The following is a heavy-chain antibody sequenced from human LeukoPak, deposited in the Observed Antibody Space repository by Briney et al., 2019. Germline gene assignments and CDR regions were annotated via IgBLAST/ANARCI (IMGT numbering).Heavy chain of an antibody. CDR1: GYTFTGYY. J-gene: IGHJ4*02. CDR2: INPNSGGT. CDR3: ANYDSSGYYYNFDY. Sequence: ASVKVSCKASGYTFTGYYMHWVRQAPGQGLEWMGRINPNSGGTNYAQKFQGRVTMTRDTSISTAYMELSRLRSDDTAVYYCANYDSSGYYYNFDYWGQGTLVTVSS. D-gene: IGHD3-22*01. V-gene: IGHV1-2*06.